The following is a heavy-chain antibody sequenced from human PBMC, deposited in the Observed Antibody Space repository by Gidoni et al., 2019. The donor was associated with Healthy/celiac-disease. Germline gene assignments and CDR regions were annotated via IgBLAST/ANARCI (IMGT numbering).Heavy chain of an antibody. CDR1: GFTFDDYA. D-gene: IGHD1-26*01. V-gene: IGHV3-9*01. J-gene: IGHJ4*02. CDR2: ISWNSGSI. CDR3: AKEGVGATSFDY. Sequence: EVQLVESGGGLVQPGRSLRLSCAASGFTFDDYAMHWVRQAPGQGRAWVSGISWNSGSIGYADSVKGRVTISRDNAKNSLYLQMNSLRAEDTALYYCAKEGVGATSFDYWGQGTLVTVSS.